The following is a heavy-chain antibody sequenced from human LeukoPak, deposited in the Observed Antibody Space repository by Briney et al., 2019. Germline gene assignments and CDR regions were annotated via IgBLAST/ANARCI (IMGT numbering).Heavy chain of an antibody. V-gene: IGHV4-4*07. Sequence: PSETLSLTCTVSGGSISSYYWSWIRQPAGKGLEWIGRIYTSGSTNYNPSLKSRVTVSVDTSKNQFSLKLSSVTAADTAVYYCARDFGSGYYYYYMDVWGKGTTVTVSS. CDR1: GGSISSYY. CDR3: ARDFGSGYYYYYMDV. D-gene: IGHD3-10*01. J-gene: IGHJ6*03. CDR2: IYTSGST.